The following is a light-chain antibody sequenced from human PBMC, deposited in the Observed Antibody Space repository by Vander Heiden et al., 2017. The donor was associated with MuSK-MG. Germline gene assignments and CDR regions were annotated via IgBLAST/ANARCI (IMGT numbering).Light chain of an antibody. J-gene: IGLJ2*01. CDR2: INN. CDR1: NSNIGSNP. Sequence: QPALTPPPSASATPGQRVTISCSGSNSNIGSNPVNWYQQLPGTAPKLLIYINNQRPSGVSDRFSGSKSGTSASLAISGLQSEDEGDYYCATWDDSLTGPVFGGGTKLTVL. V-gene: IGLV1-44*01. CDR3: ATWDDSLTGPV.